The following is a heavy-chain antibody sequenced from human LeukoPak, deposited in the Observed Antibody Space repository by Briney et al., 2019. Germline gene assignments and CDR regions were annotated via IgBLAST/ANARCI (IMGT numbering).Heavy chain of an antibody. Sequence: GGSLRLSCAASGFTFSSYWMHWVRHAPGEGLVWVARITRDGSSTSDAECVKGRFTSSRDNAKNNLYLQMNSLRAEDTAVYYCARDYAVGESFDIWGQGTLVTVSS. J-gene: IGHJ3*02. CDR1: GFTFSSYW. V-gene: IGHV3-74*01. CDR2: ITRDGSST. D-gene: IGHD3-16*01. CDR3: ARDYAVGESFDI.